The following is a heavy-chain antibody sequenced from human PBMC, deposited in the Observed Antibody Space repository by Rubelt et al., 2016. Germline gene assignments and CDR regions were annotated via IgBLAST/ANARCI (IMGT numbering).Heavy chain of an antibody. J-gene: IGHJ3*02. D-gene: IGHD6-13*01. Sequence: QVQLVESGGGVVQPGRSLRLSCAASGFTFSSYGMHWVRQAPGKGLEWVAVIWYDGSNKYYADSVKGRFAISRENSKNALYRQMNGLRAEDTAVYYCGRDRAGSSSWYPVFGAFDIWGQGTMVTVSS. CDR2: IWYDGSNK. CDR3: GRDRAGSSSWYPVFGAFDI. V-gene: IGHV3-33*01. CDR1: GFTFSSYG.